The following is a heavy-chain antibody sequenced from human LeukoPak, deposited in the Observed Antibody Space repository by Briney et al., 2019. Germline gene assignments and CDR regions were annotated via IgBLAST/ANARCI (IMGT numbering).Heavy chain of an antibody. J-gene: IGHJ5*02. V-gene: IGHV1-2*02. D-gene: IGHD2-15*01. Sequence: ASVKVSCKASGYTFTGYYMHWVRQAPGQGLEWMGWINPNSGGTNYAQKFQGRVTMTRDTSISIAYMELSRLRSDDTAVYYCARDRRLLLGYCSGGSCYSGFDPWGQGTLVTVSS. CDR3: ARDRRLLLGYCSGGSCYSGFDP. CDR1: GYTFTGYY. CDR2: INPNSGGT.